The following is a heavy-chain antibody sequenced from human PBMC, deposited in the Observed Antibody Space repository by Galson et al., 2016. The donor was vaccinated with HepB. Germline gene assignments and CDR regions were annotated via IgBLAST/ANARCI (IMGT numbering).Heavy chain of an antibody. V-gene: IGHV3-23*01. Sequence: SLRLSCAASGFTFSNYALSWVRQAPGKGLEWISAIHLAGRDIYYSDSVRGRFTISRDDSNNMLYLQMNNLRDEDTAVYYCTKHEYRTHDYWGQGTLVTVSS. D-gene: IGHD6-6*01. CDR2: IHLAGRDI. J-gene: IGHJ4*02. CDR3: TKHEYRTHDY. CDR1: GFTFSNYA.